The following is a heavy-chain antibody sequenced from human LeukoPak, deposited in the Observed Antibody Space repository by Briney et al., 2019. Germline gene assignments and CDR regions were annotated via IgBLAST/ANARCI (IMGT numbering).Heavy chain of an antibody. V-gene: IGHV1-46*01. CDR2: INPSGGST. J-gene: IGHJ4*02. CDR1: GYTFTSYY. D-gene: IGHD3-22*01. CDR3: ARGRNYYDSSGYYGEYYFDY. Sequence: ASVKVSCKASGYTFTSYYMHWVRQAPGQGLEWMGIINPSGGSTSYAQKFQGRVTISVDTSKNQFSLKLSSVTAADTAVYYCARGRNYYDSSGYYGEYYFDYWGQGTLVTVSS.